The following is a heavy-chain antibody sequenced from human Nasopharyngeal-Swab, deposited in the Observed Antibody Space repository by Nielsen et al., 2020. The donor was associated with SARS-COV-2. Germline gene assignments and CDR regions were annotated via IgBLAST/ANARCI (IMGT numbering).Heavy chain of an antibody. Sequence: SVKVSYKASGGTFSSYAISWVRQAPGQGLEWMGGIIPIFGTADYAQKFQDRVTITADESTSTAYMGLSSLRSEDTAVYYCARSGYSNSDIDYWGQGTLVTVSS. CDR1: GGTFSSYA. CDR3: ARSGYSNSDIDY. V-gene: IGHV1-69*13. CDR2: IIPIFGTA. J-gene: IGHJ4*02. D-gene: IGHD6-6*01.